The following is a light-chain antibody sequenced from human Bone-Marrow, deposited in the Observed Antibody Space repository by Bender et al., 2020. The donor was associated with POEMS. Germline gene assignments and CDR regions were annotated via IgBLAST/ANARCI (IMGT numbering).Light chain of an antibody. CDR3: CSYAGSDTLK. Sequence: QSALTQPASVSGSPGQSITISCTGTNSDVGKYNLVSWYQQHPGKAPKLIIYEVSQRPSGVSNRFSGSKSGNTASLTISGLQAEDETDYYCCSYAGSDTLKFGGGTKLTVL. CDR1: NSDVGKYNL. J-gene: IGLJ2*01. CDR2: EVS. V-gene: IGLV2-23*02.